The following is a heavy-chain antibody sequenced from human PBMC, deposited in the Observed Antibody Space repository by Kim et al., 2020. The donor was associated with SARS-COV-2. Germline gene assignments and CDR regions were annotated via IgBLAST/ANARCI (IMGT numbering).Heavy chain of an antibody. CDR2: IIPIFGTA. V-gene: IGHV1-69*13. CDR3: AREGYYDSSGYYNFDY. J-gene: IGHJ4*02. CDR1: GGTFSSYA. D-gene: IGHD3-22*01. Sequence: SVKVSCKASGGTFSSYAISWVRQAPGQGLEWMGGIIPIFGTANYAQKFQGRVTITADESTSTAYMELSSLRSEDTAVYYCAREGYYDSSGYYNFDYWGQGTLVTVSS.